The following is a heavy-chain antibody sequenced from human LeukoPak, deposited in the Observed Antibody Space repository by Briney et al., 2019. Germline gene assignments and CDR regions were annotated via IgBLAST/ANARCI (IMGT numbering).Heavy chain of an antibody. D-gene: IGHD3-3*01. Sequence: RASETLSLTCTVSGGSISSYYWSWIRQPAGKGLEWIGRIYTSGSTNYNPSLKSRVTMSVDTSKNQFSLKLSSVTAADTAVYYCARDKVKITIFGVVIEPGQNWFDPWGQGTLVTVSS. CDR2: IYTSGST. CDR3: ARDKVKITIFGVVIEPGQNWFDP. CDR1: GGSISSYY. J-gene: IGHJ5*02. V-gene: IGHV4-4*07.